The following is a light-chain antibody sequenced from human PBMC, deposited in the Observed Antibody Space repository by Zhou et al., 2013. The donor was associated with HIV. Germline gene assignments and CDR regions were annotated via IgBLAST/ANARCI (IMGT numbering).Light chain of an antibody. CDR2: GAS. CDR3: QQYSNGYT. CDR1: QSVSSN. Sequence: EIVMTQSPATLSVSPGERATLSCRASQSVSSNLAWYQQKPGQAPRLLIYGASTRATGFPARFSGSGSGTEFTLTISSLQSEDSSVYYCQQYSNGYTFGQGTKLEIK. J-gene: IGKJ2*01. V-gene: IGKV3-15*01.